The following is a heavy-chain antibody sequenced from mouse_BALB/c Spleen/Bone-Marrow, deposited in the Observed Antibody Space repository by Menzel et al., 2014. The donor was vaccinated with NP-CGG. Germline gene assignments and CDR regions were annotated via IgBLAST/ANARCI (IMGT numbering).Heavy chain of an antibody. Sequence: YAMSWVRQSPEKRLEWVAEISSGGSYTYYPDTVTGRFTISRDNAKNTLYLEISSLRSEDTAMYYCARSPQRDYAMDYWGQGTSVTVSS. V-gene: IGHV5-9-4*01. J-gene: IGHJ4*01. CDR2: ISSGGSYT. D-gene: IGHD3-2*02. CDR1: YA. CDR3: ARSPQRDYAMDY.